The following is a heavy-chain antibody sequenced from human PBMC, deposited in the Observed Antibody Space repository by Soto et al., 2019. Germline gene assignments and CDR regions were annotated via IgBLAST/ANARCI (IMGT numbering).Heavy chain of an antibody. CDR2: INHSGST. V-gene: IGHV4-34*01. J-gene: IGHJ4*02. Sequence: QVQLQQWGAGLLKPSETLSLTCAVYGGSFSGYYWTWIRQPPGTGLEWIGEINHSGSTNYNPSLRGRVTISVDGSKNEFSLRVTSVTAADTGVYYGGGDKSAGLLDYWGQGTRVTV. D-gene: IGHD3-16*01. CDR3: GGDKSAGLLDY. CDR1: GGSFSGYY.